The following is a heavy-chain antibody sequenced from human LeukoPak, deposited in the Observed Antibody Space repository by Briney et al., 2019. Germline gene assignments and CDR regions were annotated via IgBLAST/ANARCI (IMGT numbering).Heavy chain of an antibody. CDR2: ISFSSSTI. CDR3: ARFPHYYDSSGYSF. CDR1: GFTFSSYE. Sequence: PGGSLRLSCAASGFTFSSYEMNWVRQAPGKGLEWVSYISFSSSTIYYADSVKGRFTISRDNAKNSLYLQMNSLRDEDTAVYYCARFPHYYDSSGYSFWGQGTLVTVSS. J-gene: IGHJ4*02. V-gene: IGHV3-48*02. D-gene: IGHD3-22*01.